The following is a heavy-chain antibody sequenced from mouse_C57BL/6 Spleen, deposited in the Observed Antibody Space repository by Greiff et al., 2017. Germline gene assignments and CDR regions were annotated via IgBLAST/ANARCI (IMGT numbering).Heavy chain of an antibody. J-gene: IGHJ3*01. V-gene: IGHV5-4*01. D-gene: IGHD3-3*01. CDR2: ISDGGSYT. CDR3: ARGEGTFAY. Sequence: EVQLVESGGGLVKPGGSLKLSCAASGFTFSSYAMSWVRQTPEKRLEWVATISDGGSYTYYPENVKGRFTISRDNAKNNLYLQMSHLKAEDTAMYDCARGEGTFAYWGQGTLVTVSA. CDR1: GFTFSSYA.